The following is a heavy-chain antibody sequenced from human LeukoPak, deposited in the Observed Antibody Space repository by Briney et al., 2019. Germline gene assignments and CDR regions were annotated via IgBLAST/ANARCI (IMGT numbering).Heavy chain of an antibody. CDR1: GFTFSNYA. CDR2: ISNDGGNT. D-gene: IGHD3-10*01. V-gene: IGHV3-30*01. J-gene: IGHJ4*02. Sequence: GRSLRLSCAASGFTFSNYAMHWVRQAPGKGLEWVAVISNDGGNTYYADSVKGRFTISRDDSKNTLYLQLNSLRAEDTSVYCCARDSTYYYASGSSGPHYFDYWGQGTLVTVSS. CDR3: ARDSTYYYASGSSGPHYFDY.